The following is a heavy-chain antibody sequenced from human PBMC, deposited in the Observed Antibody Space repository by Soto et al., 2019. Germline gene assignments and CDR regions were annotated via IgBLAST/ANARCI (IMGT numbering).Heavy chain of an antibody. V-gene: IGHV5-51*01. D-gene: IGHD6-19*01. CDR3: ARYLAGARYYYYGMDV. Sequence: GESLKISCKGSGYSFTSYWIGWVRQMPGKGLEWMGIIYPGDSDTRYSPSFQGQVTISADKSISTAYLQWSSLKASDTAMYYCARYLAGARYYYYGMDVWGQGTTVTVSS. CDR2: IYPGDSDT. J-gene: IGHJ6*02. CDR1: GYSFTSYW.